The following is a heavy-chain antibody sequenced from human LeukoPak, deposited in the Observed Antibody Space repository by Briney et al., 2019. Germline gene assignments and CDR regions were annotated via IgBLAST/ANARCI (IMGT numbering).Heavy chain of an antibody. CDR1: GFTFSTYA. CDR3: ARSSGWHPLDY. CDR2: ISYDGSNK. J-gene: IGHJ4*02. Sequence: GGSLRLSCAASGFTFSTYAMHWVRQAPGKGLEWVAVISYDGSNKYYADSVKGRFTISRDNSKNTLYLQMNSLRAEDTAVYYCARSSGWHPLDYWGQGTLVTVSS. V-gene: IGHV3-30*04. D-gene: IGHD6-19*01.